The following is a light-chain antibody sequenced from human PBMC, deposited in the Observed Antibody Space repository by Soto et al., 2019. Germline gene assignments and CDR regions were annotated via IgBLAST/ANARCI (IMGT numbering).Light chain of an antibody. CDR2: DVS. CDR1: SSDVGNYNY. V-gene: IGLV2-11*01. Sequence: QSALTQPRSVSGSPGQSVTISCTGTSSDVGNYNYVSWYQHHPGKAPKLMISDVSKRPSGVPDRFSGSKSGNTASLTISGLQAEDEADYYCCSYAGSPYVFGTGTQLTVL. CDR3: CSYAGSPYV. J-gene: IGLJ1*01.